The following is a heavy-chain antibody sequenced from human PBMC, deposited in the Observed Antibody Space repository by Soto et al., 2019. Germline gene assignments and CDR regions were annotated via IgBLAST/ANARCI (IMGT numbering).Heavy chain of an antibody. CDR1: GFSYGGYG. V-gene: IGHV3-33*01. Sequence: QVHLVESGGGVVQPGGSLRLCYVASGFSYGGYGMHWVRQAPGKGLEWVAVIWHDGGRQYYADSVKGRFTVSRDNAKNTLYLQMNSLRAEDTAVYYCARDLTSGYTDSWGQGTLVIVSS. J-gene: IGHJ5*01. CDR2: IWHDGGRQ. CDR3: ARDLTSGYTDS. D-gene: IGHD3-22*01.